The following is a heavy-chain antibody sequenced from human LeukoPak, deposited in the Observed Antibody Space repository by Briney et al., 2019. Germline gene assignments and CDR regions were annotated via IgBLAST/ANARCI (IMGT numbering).Heavy chain of an antibody. CDR2: ISYDGNNG. V-gene: IGHV3-30*01. J-gene: IGHJ4*02. CDR1: GFTFSSYA. D-gene: IGHD3-22*01. CDR3: ARAQGRSGYYYPFDY. Sequence: GGSLRLSCAASGFTFSSYAMHWVRQAPGKGLEWVAVISYDGNNGYYADSVRGRFTISRDNSKNTLYLQMNSLRAEDTAVYYCARAQGRSGYYYPFDYWGQGALVTVSS.